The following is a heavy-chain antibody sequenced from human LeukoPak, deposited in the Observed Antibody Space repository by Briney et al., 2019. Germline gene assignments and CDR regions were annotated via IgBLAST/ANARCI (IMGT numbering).Heavy chain of an antibody. V-gene: IGHV3-23*01. CDR2: ISGSGGDT. CDR3: AKGLYGSGSYYYFDY. D-gene: IGHD3-10*01. J-gene: IGHJ4*02. CDR1: GFTFSSYA. Sequence: HPGGSLRLSCAASGFTFSSYAMSWVRQAPGKGLEWVSAISGSGGDTYYADSVKGRFTISRDNSRNTLYLQMNSLRVEDTAVYYCAKGLYGSGSYYYFDYWGQGTLVTVSS.